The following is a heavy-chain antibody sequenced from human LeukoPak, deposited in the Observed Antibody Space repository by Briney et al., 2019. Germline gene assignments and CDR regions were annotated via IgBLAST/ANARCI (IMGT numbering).Heavy chain of an antibody. CDR2: IYHSGST. V-gene: IGHV4-30-2*01. Sequence: SETLSLTCAVSGGSISSGGYSWSWIRQPPGKGLEWIGYIYHSGSTKYNPSFKSRVTISVDTSKNQFSLKLSSVTAADTAVYYCARVRRIVVVPAAIPRRTLYGMDVWGQGTTITVSS. CDR1: GGSISSGGYS. J-gene: IGHJ6*02. D-gene: IGHD2-2*02. CDR3: ARVRRIVVVPAAIPRRTLYGMDV.